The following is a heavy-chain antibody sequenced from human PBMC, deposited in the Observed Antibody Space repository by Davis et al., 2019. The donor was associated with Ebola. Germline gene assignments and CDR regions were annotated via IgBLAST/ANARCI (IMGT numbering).Heavy chain of an antibody. CDR2: IFPRDSDT. D-gene: IGHD2-2*01. V-gene: IGHV5-51*01. J-gene: IGHJ3*02. CDR3: ARRRRYCTNTRCYDDTFDI. Sequence: GESLKISCKDSGFRFSSHWIAWVRLMPGKGLEWMGIIFPRDSDTRYSPSLQGQVTISADKSINTAYLQWRSLQASDTAIYYCARRRRYCTNTRCYDDTFDIWGQGTLVTVSS. CDR1: GFRFSSHW.